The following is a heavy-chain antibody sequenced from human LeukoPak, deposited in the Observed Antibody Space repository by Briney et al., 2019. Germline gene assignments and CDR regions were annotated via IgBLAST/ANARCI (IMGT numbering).Heavy chain of an antibody. CDR1: GGSISSSNW. CDR3: ARVDSSCYYHLDY. D-gene: IGHD3-22*01. J-gene: IGHJ4*02. CDR2: IYHSGST. Sequence: SETLSLTCAVSGGSISSSNWWSWVRQPPGKGLEWIGEIYHSGSTNYNPSLKSRVTISVDKSKNQFSLKLSSVTAADTAVYYCARVDSSCYYHLDYWGQGTLVTVSS. V-gene: IGHV4-4*02.